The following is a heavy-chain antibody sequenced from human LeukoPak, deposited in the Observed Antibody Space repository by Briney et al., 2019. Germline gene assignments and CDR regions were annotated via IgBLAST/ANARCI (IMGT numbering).Heavy chain of an antibody. CDR2: IIPIFDTP. CDR1: GGTFSNYA. D-gene: IGHD4-17*01. V-gene: IGHV1-69*06. J-gene: IGHJ4*02. Sequence: ASVKVSCKASGGTFSNYAISWVRQAPGQGREWMGGIIPIFDTPNFAQKFQGRVTITADKSTSTAYMELSRLRSEDTAVYYCARAVQVTTGGLFDYWGQGTLVTVSS. CDR3: ARAVQVTTGGLFDY.